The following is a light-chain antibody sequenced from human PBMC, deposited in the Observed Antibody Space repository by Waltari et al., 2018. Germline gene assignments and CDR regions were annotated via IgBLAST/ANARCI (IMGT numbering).Light chain of an antibody. J-gene: IGLJ2*01. CDR3: SSYRSSSTLEL. CDR1: SSDVGGYNY. V-gene: IGLV2-14*03. CDR2: DVS. Sequence: QSALTQPASVSGSPGQSITISCTGTSSDVGGYNYVSWYQQHPGKAPKLMIYDVSNRPSGVSNRFSGSKSGTTASLTISGLQAEDEADYYCSSYRSSSTLELFGGGTSLTVL.